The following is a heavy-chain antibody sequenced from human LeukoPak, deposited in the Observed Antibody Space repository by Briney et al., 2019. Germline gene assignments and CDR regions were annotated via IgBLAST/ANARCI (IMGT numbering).Heavy chain of an antibody. CDR2: ISYSGST. J-gene: IGHJ6*02. CDR3: ARVETYYYGLDV. Sequence: SETLSLTCTVSGSSISDYLWSWIRQPPGKGLEWIGHISYSGSTKYNPSLKTRVTMSIDTSKRQFSLNLPSVTAADTAVYYCARVETYYYGLDVWGQGTTVTVSS. D-gene: IGHD1-1*01. V-gene: IGHV4-59*12. CDR1: GSSISDYL.